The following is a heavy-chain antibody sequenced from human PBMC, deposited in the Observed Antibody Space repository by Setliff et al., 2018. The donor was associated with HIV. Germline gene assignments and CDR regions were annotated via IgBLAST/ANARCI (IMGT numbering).Heavy chain of an antibody. D-gene: IGHD2-21*01. Sequence: SLRLSCAASGFTFSTYAMGWVRQAPGKGLEWVSTVGAVGAPTHYAESVKGRFTISKDNSKNTLYLQMSSLRDEDTAVYYCAKVFAYGVAGFDIWGQGTMVTVSS. CDR3: AKVFAYGVAGFDI. V-gene: IGHV3-23*01. CDR2: VGAVGAPT. CDR1: GFTFSTYA. J-gene: IGHJ3*02.